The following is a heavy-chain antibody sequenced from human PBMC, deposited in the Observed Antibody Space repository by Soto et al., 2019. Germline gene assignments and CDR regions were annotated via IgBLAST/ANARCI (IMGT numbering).Heavy chain of an antibody. D-gene: IGHD3-9*01. CDR2: INHSGST. V-gene: IGHV4-34*01. CDR1: GGSFSGYY. Sequence: SETLSLTCAVYGGSFSGYYWSWIRQPPGKGLEWIGEINHSGSTNYNPSLKSRVTISVDTSKNQFSLKLSSVTAADTAVYYCARGGDYDILTGHYNGRYFDYWGQGTLVTVSS. CDR3: ARGGDYDILTGHYNGRYFDY. J-gene: IGHJ4*02.